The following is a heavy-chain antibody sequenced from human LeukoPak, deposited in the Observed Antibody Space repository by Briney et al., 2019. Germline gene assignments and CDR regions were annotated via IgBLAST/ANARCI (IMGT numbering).Heavy chain of an antibody. D-gene: IGHD2-2*01. CDR2: IIPIFGTA. CDR1: GGTFSSYA. Sequence: ASVKVSCKASGGTFSSYAISWVRQAPGQGLEWMGGIIPIFGTANYAQKFQGRVTITTDESTSTAYMELSSLRSEDTAVYYCARGRYCSSTSCPWASDYYMDVWGKGTTVTVSS. CDR3: ARGRYCSSTSCPWASDYYMDV. J-gene: IGHJ6*03. V-gene: IGHV1-69*05.